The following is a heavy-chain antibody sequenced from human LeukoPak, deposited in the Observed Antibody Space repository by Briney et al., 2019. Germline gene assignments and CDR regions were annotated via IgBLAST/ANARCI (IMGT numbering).Heavy chain of an antibody. Sequence: GGSLRLSCAASGFTFISYSMNWVRQAPGKGLEWVSSISSSSSYIYYADSVKGRFTISRDNAENSLYLQMNSLRAEDTAVYYCAKDESSSSSYYYYYYMDVWGKGTTVTISS. CDR1: GFTFISYS. V-gene: IGHV3-21*01. CDR3: AKDESSSSSYYYYYYMDV. D-gene: IGHD6-13*01. CDR2: ISSSSSYI. J-gene: IGHJ6*03.